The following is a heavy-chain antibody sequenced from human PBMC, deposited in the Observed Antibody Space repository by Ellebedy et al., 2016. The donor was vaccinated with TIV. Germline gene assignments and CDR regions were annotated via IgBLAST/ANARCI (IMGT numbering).Heavy chain of an antibody. V-gene: IGHV3-23*01. CDR1: GFTFSNYA. CDR2: IGKSGEST. D-gene: IGHD2-21*01. J-gene: IGHJ4*02. CDR3: ASRPGEVPYYFDY. Sequence: GESLKISCAASGFTFSNYAMTWVRQAPGKGLEGVANIGKSGESTAYADSVKGRFTISRDNSRNTLYLQMNSLRADDTAVYFCASRPGEVPYYFDYWGQGTLVTVSS.